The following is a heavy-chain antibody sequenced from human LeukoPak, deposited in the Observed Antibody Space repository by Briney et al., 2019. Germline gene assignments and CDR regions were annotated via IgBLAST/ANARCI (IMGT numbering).Heavy chain of an antibody. D-gene: IGHD2-8*01. Sequence: PGRSLSLSCPASGFTFSSYAMHWVRPPPGRGLEWVAVISYDGSNKYYADSVKGRFTISRDNSKNTLYLQMNSLRGEDTAVYYCAKDLVWAISVYWGQGTLVTVSS. CDR2: ISYDGSNK. J-gene: IGHJ4*02. CDR3: AKDLVWAISVY. CDR1: GFTFSSYA. V-gene: IGHV3-30*04.